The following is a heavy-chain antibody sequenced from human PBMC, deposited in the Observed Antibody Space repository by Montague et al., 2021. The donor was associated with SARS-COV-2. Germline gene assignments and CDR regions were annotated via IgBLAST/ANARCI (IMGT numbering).Heavy chain of an antibody. CDR1: GYSFTSYW. CDR2: IYPGDSDT. J-gene: IGHJ4*02. CDR3: AKTGPRARTYDILTGYRYYFDY. Sequence: QSGAEVKKPGESLKISCKGSGYSFTSYWIGWVRQMPGKGLEWMGIIYPGDSDTRYSPSFQGQVTISADKSISTAYLQWSSLKASDTAMCYCAKTGPRARTYDILTGYRYYFDYWGQGTLVTVSS. V-gene: IGHV5-51*01. D-gene: IGHD3-9*01.